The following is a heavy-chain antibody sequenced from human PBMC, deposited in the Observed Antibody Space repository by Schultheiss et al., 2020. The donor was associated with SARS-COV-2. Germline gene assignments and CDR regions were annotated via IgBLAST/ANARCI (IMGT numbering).Heavy chain of an antibody. D-gene: IGHD3-3*01. V-gene: IGHV1-46*01. J-gene: IGHJ5*02. CDR3: ARDHVLRFLEWRKGWFDP. CDR1: GYNFTSYY. Sequence: ASVKVSCKASGYNFTSYYMHWVRQAPGQGLEWMGIINPSGGSTSYAQKFQGRVTMTRDTSTSTVYMELSSLRSEDTAVYYCARDHVLRFLEWRKGWFDPWGQGTLVTVSS. CDR2: INPSGGST.